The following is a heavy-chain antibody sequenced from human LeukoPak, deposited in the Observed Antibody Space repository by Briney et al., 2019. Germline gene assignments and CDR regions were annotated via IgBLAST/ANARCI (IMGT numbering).Heavy chain of an antibody. V-gene: IGHV3-7*01. J-gene: IGHJ6*03. CDR1: GFTFSSYW. CDR3: ARCNYYYYYMDV. CDR2: IKQDGSEK. Sequence: PGGSLRLSCVASGFTFSSYWMSWVRQAPGKGLEWVANIKQDGSEKYYVDSVKGRFTISRDNAKNSLYLQMNSLRAEDTAVYYCARCNYYYYYMDVWGKGTTVTISS.